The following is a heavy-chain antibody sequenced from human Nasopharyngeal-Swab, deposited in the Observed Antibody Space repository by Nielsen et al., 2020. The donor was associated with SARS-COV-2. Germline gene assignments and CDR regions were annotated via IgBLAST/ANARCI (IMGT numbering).Heavy chain of an antibody. CDR3: ARAGDFWSGWSANYYKDV. Sequence: LRLSCTVSGGSISSGGYYWSWIRQHPGKGLEWIGYIYYSGSTYYNPSLKSRVTISVDTSKNQFSLKLSPVTAADTAVYYCARAGDFWSGWSANYYKDVWGKGTTVTVSS. J-gene: IGHJ6*03. D-gene: IGHD3-3*01. V-gene: IGHV4-31*03. CDR2: IYYSGST. CDR1: GGSISSGGYY.